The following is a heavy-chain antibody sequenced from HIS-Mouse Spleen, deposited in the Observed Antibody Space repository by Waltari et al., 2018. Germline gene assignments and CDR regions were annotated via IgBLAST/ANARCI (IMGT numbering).Heavy chain of an antibody. V-gene: IGHV4-39*07. Sequence: QLQLQESGPGLVKPSETLSLTCTVSGDSISSSSYYWGWIRQPPGKGLEWIGSIYYSGSTYYNPPLKSRVTISVDTSKNQFSLKLSSVTAADTAVYYCAREIPYSSSWYDWYFDLWGRGTLVTVSS. CDR1: GDSISSSSYY. CDR3: AREIPYSSSWYDWYFDL. D-gene: IGHD6-13*01. J-gene: IGHJ2*01. CDR2: IYYSGST.